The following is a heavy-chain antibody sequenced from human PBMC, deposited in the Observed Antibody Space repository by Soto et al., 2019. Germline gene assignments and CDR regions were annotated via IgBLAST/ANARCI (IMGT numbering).Heavy chain of an antibody. CDR2: ISWDGGST. V-gene: IGHV3-43*01. Sequence: GGPLRLSCAASGFTFDDYTMHWVRQAPGKGLEWVSLISWDGGSTYYADSVKGRFTISRDNSKNSLYLQMNSLRTEDTALYYCAKELAARPSHDYYYYGMDVWGQGTTVTVSS. J-gene: IGHJ6*02. CDR1: GFTFDDYT. CDR3: AKELAARPSHDYYYYGMDV. D-gene: IGHD6-6*01.